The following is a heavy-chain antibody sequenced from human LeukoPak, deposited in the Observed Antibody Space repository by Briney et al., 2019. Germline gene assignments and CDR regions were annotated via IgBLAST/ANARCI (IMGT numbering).Heavy chain of an antibody. CDR2: IKQDESDK. CDR1: GFTFSTYW. D-gene: IGHD2-2*01. J-gene: IGHJ4*02. CDR3: ARVRCSSNSCFPDY. Sequence: PGGSLRLSCAASGFTFSTYWMSGVRQAPGKGLEWVANIKQDESDKYCVDSVKGRFTISRDNAKNSLFLQMNSLRAEDTAVYYCARVRCSSNSCFPDYWGQGTLVTVSS. V-gene: IGHV3-7*01.